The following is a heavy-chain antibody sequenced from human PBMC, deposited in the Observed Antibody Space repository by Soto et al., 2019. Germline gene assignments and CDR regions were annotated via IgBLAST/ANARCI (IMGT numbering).Heavy chain of an antibody. CDR1: GFTFSTYC. D-gene: IGHD3-16*01. CDR3: ARGLKGYYGMDV. CDR2: LNSDGSTT. J-gene: IGHJ6*02. V-gene: IGHV3-74*01. Sequence: EVQLVESGGGLVQSGGSLRLSCAASGFTFSTYCMHWVRQAPGKGLVWVSRLNSDGSTTNYADSVKGRFTISRDNARDTVYLQMNSLGAEDTAVYYCARGLKGYYGMDVWGQGTTVTVSS.